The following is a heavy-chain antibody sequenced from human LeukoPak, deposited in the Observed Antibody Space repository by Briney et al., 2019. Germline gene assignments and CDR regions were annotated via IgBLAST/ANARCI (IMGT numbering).Heavy chain of an antibody. CDR3: AKSTSRLYYYYGMDV. J-gene: IGHJ6*02. CDR2: ISGSGGST. V-gene: IGHV3-23*01. CDR1: GFTFSSYA. D-gene: IGHD2-8*01. Sequence: GGSLRLSCAASGFTFSSYATSWVRQAPGKGLEWVSAISGSGGSTYYADSVKGRFTISRDNSKNTLYLQMNSLRAEDTAVYYCAKSTSRLYYYYGMDVWGQGTTVTASS.